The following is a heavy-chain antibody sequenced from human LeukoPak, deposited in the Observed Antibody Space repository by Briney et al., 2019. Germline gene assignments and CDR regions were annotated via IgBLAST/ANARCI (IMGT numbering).Heavy chain of an antibody. Sequence: SETLSLTCTVSGGSISSYYWSWIRQPPGKGLEWIWYIYTSGSTNYNPSLKSRVTISVDTSKNQFSLKLSSVTAADTAVYYCARQAYSSQAGFDYWGQGTLVTVSS. D-gene: IGHD6-19*01. V-gene: IGHV4-4*09. CDR1: GGSISSYY. J-gene: IGHJ4*02. CDR2: IYTSGST. CDR3: ARQAYSSQAGFDY.